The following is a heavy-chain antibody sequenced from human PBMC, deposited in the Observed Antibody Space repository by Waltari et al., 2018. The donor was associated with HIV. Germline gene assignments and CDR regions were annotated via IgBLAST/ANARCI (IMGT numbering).Heavy chain of an antibody. CDR3: ARSRSDAFDI. V-gene: IGHV3-7*01. CDR1: GSTLSSDW. CDR2: RKEDGSEK. Sequence: EVQLVESGGGLVQPGGSLRLSCAATGSTLSSDWMTWVRQAPGKGLEWVANRKEDGSEKWYVDSVKGRFTISRDNAKNSLYLQMNSLRAEDTAVYYCARSRSDAFDIWGQGTMVTVSS. J-gene: IGHJ3*02.